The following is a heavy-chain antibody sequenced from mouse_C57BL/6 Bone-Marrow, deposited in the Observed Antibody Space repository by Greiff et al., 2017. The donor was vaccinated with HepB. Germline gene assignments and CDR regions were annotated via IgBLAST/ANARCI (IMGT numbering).Heavy chain of an antibody. V-gene: IGHV1-50*01. CDR3: ARAGVTTVVATNGYFDV. J-gene: IGHJ1*03. Sequence: QVQLQQPGAELVQPGASVTLSCKASGYTFTSYWMQWVKQRPGQGLEWIGVIDPSDCYTNYNQKFKGKATLTVDTSSSTAYMQLSSLTSEDSAVYYCARAGVTTVVATNGYFDVWGTGTTVTVSS. CDR1: GYTFTSYW. D-gene: IGHD1-1*01. CDR2: IDPSDCYT.